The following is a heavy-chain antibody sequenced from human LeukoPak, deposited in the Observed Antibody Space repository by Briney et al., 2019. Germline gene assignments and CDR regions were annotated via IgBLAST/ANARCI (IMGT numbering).Heavy chain of an antibody. CDR3: ARDHGSLSRT. J-gene: IGHJ5*02. V-gene: IGHV1-2*07. D-gene: IGHD3-16*01. CDR1: GYTFTDYY. Sequence: ASVKVSCKASGYTFTDYYMHWVRQAPGQGLEWMGWINPSSGATNYAHKFQGRVTMTRDTSISTAYMELSRLRSDDTAVYYCARDHGSLSRTWGQGTLVTVSS. CDR2: INPSSGAT.